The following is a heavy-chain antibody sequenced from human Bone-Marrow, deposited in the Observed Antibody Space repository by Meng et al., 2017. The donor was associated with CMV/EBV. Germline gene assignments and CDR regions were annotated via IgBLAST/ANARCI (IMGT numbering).Heavy chain of an antibody. CDR2: MKQDGSEK. J-gene: IGHJ3*02. D-gene: IGHD2-2*01. V-gene: IGHV3-7*01. Sequence: GGSLRLSCAASGFTFSSYSMNWVRQAPGKGLEWVAKMKQDGSEKYYVDSVKGRFTISRDNAKNSLYLQMNGLRAEDTAIYYCVRLAGCTSTTCQEKDAFDIWGQGTMVTVSS. CDR3: VRLAGCTSTTCQEKDAFDI. CDR1: GFTFSSYS.